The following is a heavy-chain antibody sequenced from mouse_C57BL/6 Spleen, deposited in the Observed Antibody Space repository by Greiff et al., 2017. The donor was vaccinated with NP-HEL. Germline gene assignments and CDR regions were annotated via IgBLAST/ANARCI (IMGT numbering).Heavy chain of an antibody. Sequence: EVKLVESGGGLVQPGGSLKLSCAASGFTFSDYYMYWVRQTPEKRLEWVAYISNGGGSTYYPDTVKGRFTISRDNAKNTLYLQMSRLKSEDTAMYYCARGGDYDDYAMDYWGQGTSVTVSS. J-gene: IGHJ4*01. CDR3: ARGGDYDDYAMDY. V-gene: IGHV5-12*01. CDR1: GFTFSDYY. CDR2: ISNGGGST. D-gene: IGHD2-4*01.